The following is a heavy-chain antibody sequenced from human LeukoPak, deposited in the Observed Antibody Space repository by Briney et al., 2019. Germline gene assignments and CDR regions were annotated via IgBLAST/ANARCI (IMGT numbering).Heavy chain of an antibody. V-gene: IGHV3-48*03. CDR2: ISSSGNTI. Sequence: GGSLRLSCAASGFPFSRYEMNWVRQPPGKGLEWVSYISSSGNTIYYADSVKGRFTISRDNAKNSLYLQMNSLRAEDTAVYYCAKAPVYYASGSYVHYWGQGTLVTVSS. CDR3: AKAPVYYASGSYVHY. CDR1: GFPFSRYE. D-gene: IGHD3-10*01. J-gene: IGHJ4*02.